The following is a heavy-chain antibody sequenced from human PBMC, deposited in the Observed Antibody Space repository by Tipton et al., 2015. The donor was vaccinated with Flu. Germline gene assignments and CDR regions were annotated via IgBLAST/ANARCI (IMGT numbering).Heavy chain of an antibody. Sequence: TLSLTCTVSGDSITGYYWSWIRQPPGRGLEWIGYIYNSGSSNYNPSLKSRLTISVDSSKNQFSLRLTSVTPADTAVYYCARARAPYYYYAMNVWGQGP. J-gene: IGHJ6*02. CDR2: IYNSGSS. CDR3: ARARAPYYYYAMNV. V-gene: IGHV4-59*01. D-gene: IGHD3-16*01. CDR1: GDSITGYY.